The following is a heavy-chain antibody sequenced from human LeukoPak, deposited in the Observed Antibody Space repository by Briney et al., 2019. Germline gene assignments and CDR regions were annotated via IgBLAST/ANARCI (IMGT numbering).Heavy chain of an antibody. CDR1: GFTFSSYA. Sequence: GGSLRLSCAASGFTFSSYAMSWVRQAPGKGREWGSAISGSGGSTYYADSVKGRFTISRDNSKNTLYLQMNSLRAEDTAVYYCAKDGLGYYDGMRDAFDIWGQGTMVTVSS. J-gene: IGHJ3*02. D-gene: IGHD3-22*01. CDR2: ISGSGGST. CDR3: AKDGLGYYDGMRDAFDI. V-gene: IGHV3-23*01.